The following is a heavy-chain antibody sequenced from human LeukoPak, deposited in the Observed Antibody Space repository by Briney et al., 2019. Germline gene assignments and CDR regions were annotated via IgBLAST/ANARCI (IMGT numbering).Heavy chain of an antibody. J-gene: IGHJ4*02. CDR2: IGPTGTDR. D-gene: IGHD3-16*01. CDR1: GFTFSSCG. V-gene: IGHV3-21*01. CDR3: VRDLNWAFDY. Sequence: GGSLRLSCAASGFTFSSCGFNWVRQAPGKGLEWVSSIGPTGTDRYYADSVRGRFTISRDNAKNSLYLQINSLRAEDTAVYYCVRDLNWAFDYWGQGTLVTVSS.